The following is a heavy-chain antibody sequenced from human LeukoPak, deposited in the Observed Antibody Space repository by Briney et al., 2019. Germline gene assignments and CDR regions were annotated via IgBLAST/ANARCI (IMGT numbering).Heavy chain of an antibody. CDR3: AKSFGRITMIRGSNYFDY. CDR1: GFTFSSYA. D-gene: IGHD3-10*01. V-gene: IGHV3-23*01. J-gene: IGHJ4*02. CDR2: ISASGSAT. Sequence: GGSLRLSCAASGFTFSSYAMSWVRQAPGKGLEWVAAISASGSATSYADSVRGRFTISRDNSKNTLYLQMNSLRAEDTAVYYCAKSFGRITMIRGSNYFDYWGQGTLVTVSS.